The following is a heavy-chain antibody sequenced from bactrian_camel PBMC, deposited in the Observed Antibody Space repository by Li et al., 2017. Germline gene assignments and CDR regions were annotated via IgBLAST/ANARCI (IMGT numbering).Heavy chain of an antibody. D-gene: IGHD5*01. CDR1: GASYGINC. CDR2: ISWRANFK. CDR3: AAHLDYGFSPAGLD. J-gene: IGHJ4*01. V-gene: IGHV3S60*01. Sequence: HVQLVESGGGSVQAGESLRLSCVASGASYGINCWAWFRQAPGKERGFVSCISWRANFKDYADSVKGRFTISRDNAKNTLYLQLNSLKTEDTAVYYCAAHLDYGFSPAGLDWGQGTQVTVS.